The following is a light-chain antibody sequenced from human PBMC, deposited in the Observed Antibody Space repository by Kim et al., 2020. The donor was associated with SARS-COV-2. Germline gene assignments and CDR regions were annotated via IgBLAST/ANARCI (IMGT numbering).Light chain of an antibody. CDR2: SAS. Sequence: DIQMTQSPSSLSASVGDRVTITCRTSHDISQYLAWFQQTPGKVPKPLIYSASKLHSGVPSNFSGSGSGTDFTLTISGLQPEHYATYYCQQYKDYPLTFGGGTKVDIK. J-gene: IGKJ4*01. CDR1: HDISQY. V-gene: IGKV1-16*02. CDR3: QQYKDYPLT.